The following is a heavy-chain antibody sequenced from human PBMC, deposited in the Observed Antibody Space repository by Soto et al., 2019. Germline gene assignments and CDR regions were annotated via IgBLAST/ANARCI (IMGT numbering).Heavy chain of an antibody. Sequence: SETLSLTCTVSGGSISSSSYYWGWIRQPPGKGLEWIGSIYYSGSTYYNPSLKSRVTISVDTSKNQFSLKLSSVTAADTAVYYCARDLVGATQETFFDYWGQGTLVTVSS. V-gene: IGHV4-39*07. J-gene: IGHJ4*02. CDR3: ARDLVGATQETFFDY. CDR2: IYYSGST. CDR1: GGSISSSSYY. D-gene: IGHD1-26*01.